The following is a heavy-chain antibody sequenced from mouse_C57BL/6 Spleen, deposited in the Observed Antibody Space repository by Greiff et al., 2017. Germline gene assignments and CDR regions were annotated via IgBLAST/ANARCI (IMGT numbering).Heavy chain of an antibody. J-gene: IGHJ2*01. Sequence: QVQLKQPGAELVKPGASVKMSCKASGYTFPSYWITWVKQRPGQGLVWIGDIFPGSGSTNYNEKFKSKATLTVDTSSSTAYRQISSRTSEDSAVYYCARRRDYYYADYWGQGTTLTVSS. CDR1: GYTFPSYW. CDR2: IFPGSGST. CDR3: ARRRDYYYADY. D-gene: IGHD1-1*01. V-gene: IGHV1-55*01.